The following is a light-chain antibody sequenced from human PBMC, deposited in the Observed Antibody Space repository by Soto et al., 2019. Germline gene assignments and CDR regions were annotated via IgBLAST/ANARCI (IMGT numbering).Light chain of an antibody. CDR1: QSIVNW. Sequence: DIQMTQSPSTLSASVGDRVTITCRASQSIVNWLAWYQQKPGKAPKFLIYRASNLESGVPSRFSGSGSGTEFTLTISSLQPDDFATYYCQHYNGYPVTFGGGTKVESK. CDR3: QHYNGYPVT. J-gene: IGKJ4*01. CDR2: RAS. V-gene: IGKV1-5*03.